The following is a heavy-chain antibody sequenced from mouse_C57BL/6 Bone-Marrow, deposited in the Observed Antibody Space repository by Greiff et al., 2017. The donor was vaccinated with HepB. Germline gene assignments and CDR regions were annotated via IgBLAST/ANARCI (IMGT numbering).Heavy chain of an antibody. CDR3: AREGYFDV. CDR2: IYPSDTDT. Sequence: VQLQQPGAELVRPGSSVKLSCKASGYTFTSYWMHWVKQRPIQGLEWIGNIYPSDTDTHYNQKFKDKATVTVDKSSSTAYMQLSSLTSEDSAVYYCAREGYFDVWGTGTTVTVSS. CDR1: GYTFTSYW. V-gene: IGHV1-52*01. J-gene: IGHJ1*03.